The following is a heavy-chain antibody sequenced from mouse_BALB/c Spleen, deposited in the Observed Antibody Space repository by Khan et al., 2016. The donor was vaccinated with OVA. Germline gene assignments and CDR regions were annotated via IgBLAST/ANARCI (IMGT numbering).Heavy chain of an antibody. D-gene: IGHD2-10*02. CDR3: TRSGYGSFAY. CDR1: GYTFSSYY. CDR2: LNPHNGGT. V-gene: IGHV1S81*02. J-gene: IGHJ3*01. Sequence: QVQLQQSGAELVKPGASVKLSCKASGYTFSSYYMYWVKQRPGQGLEWIGELNPHNGGTNFNEKFKSKATLTVDRSSSTAYMQLSSLTSEDSAVYYCTRSGYGSFAYWGQGTLVTVSA.